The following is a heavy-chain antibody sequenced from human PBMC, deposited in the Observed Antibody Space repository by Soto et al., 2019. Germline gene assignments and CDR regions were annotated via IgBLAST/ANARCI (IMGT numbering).Heavy chain of an antibody. CDR3: AAGTDFWSGYYVLDY. D-gene: IGHD3-3*01. CDR2: IVVGSGNT. V-gene: IGHV1-58*01. J-gene: IGHJ4*02. CDR1: GFTFTSSA. Sequence: GASVKVSCKASGFTFTSSAVQWVRQARGQRLEWIGWIVVGSGNTNYAQKFQGRVTITRDMSTSTAYMELSSLRSEDTAVYYCAAGTDFWSGYYVLDYWGQGTLVTVSS.